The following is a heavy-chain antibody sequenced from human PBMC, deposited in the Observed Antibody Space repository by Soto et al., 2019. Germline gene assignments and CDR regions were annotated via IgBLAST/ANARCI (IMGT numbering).Heavy chain of an antibody. CDR2: IKSKTDGGTT. J-gene: IGHJ6*02. CDR1: GFTFNYAW. V-gene: IGHV3-15*01. D-gene: IGHD1-26*01. CDR3: TTGGSSPSYGMDV. Sequence: PGGSLRLSCAASGFTFNYAWMTWVRQAPGKGLEWLARIKSKTDGGTTDYAAPVKGRFTISRDDPKNTLYLQMNSLKTEDTAGYYCTTGGSSPSYGMDVWGQGTTVTVSS.